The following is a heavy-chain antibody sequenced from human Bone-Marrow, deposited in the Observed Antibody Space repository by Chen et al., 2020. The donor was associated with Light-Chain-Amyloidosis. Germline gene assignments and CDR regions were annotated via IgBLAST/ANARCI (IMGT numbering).Heavy chain of an antibody. V-gene: IGHV1-69*18. CDR1: GGTLNSNA. J-gene: IGHJ4*02. CDR2: FIPLFKTA. Sequence: QVQLVQSGAAVKKPGSSVKVSCKASGGTLNSNAISWVRQAPGQGPEWMGNFIPLFKTANYAQRFDDRHAITADESTTVVYMERGRLTSEDTAIYYCGREPMVGSGAWSSFDLWGQGTVVTVSS. CDR3: GREPMVGSGAWSSFDL. D-gene: IGHD3-10*02.